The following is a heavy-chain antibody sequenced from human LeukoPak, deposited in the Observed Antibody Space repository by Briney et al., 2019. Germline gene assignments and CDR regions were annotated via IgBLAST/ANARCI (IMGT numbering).Heavy chain of an antibody. D-gene: IGHD3-16*01. Sequence: GGSLRLSCAASGFTVSSNYMSWVRQAPGKGLEWVSVIYSGGSTYYADSVKGRFTISRDNSKNTLYLQMNSLRAEDTAVYYCARDNDSRDPPHFDYWGQGTLVTVSS. CDR2: IYSGGST. CDR1: GFTVSSNY. CDR3: ARDNDSRDPPHFDY. V-gene: IGHV3-53*01. J-gene: IGHJ4*02.